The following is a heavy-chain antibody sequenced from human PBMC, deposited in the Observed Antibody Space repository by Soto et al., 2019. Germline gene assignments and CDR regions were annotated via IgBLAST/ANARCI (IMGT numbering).Heavy chain of an antibody. CDR1: GGSFSGYY. J-gene: IGHJ6*02. CDR3: ARGSGWYIDYYYTMDV. V-gene: IGHV4-34*02. CDR2: INHSGSA. Sequence: QVQLQQWGAGLLKPSETLSLTCAVYGGSFSGYYWSWVRQSPGKGLEWIGEINHSGSANYNPSLQSRVALSVDASKSQFSLKLTSVTAADTAVYYCARGSGWYIDYYYTMDVWGQGTTATVSS. D-gene: IGHD6-19*01.